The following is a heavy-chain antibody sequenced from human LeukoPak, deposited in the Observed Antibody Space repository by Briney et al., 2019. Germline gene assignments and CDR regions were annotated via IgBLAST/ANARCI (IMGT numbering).Heavy chain of an antibody. CDR3: VRHNEQWMETLDY. D-gene: IGHD6-19*01. J-gene: IGHJ4*02. CDR1: GFKFDTYA. V-gene: IGHV3-9*01. CDR2: IIWNSGSI. Sequence: SLRLSCAASGFKFDTYAMHWVRQAPGKGLEWVSGIIWNSGSIAYANSVKGRFTISRDNAQNSLYLRMNSLRPEDTALYYCVRHNEQWMETLDYWGQGTLVTVSS.